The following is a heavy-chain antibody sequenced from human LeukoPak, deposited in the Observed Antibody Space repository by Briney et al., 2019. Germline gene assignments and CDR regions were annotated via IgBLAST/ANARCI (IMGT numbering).Heavy chain of an antibody. V-gene: IGHV1-69*04. Sequence: SVKVSCKASGGTFSSYAISWVRQAPGQGLEWMGRIIPILGIANYAQKFQGRVTITADKSTSTAYMELRSLRSDDTAVYYCARDGWLRAGRRDPAAMVLGDYWGQGTLVTVSS. J-gene: IGHJ4*02. CDR3: ARDGWLRAGRRDPAAMVLGDY. CDR1: GGTFSSYA. CDR2: IIPILGIA. D-gene: IGHD2-2*01.